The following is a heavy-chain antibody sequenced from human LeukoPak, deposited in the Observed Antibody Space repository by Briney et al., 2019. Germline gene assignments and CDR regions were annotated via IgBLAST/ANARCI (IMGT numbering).Heavy chain of an antibody. J-gene: IGHJ4*02. CDR1: GFTFSSYG. CDR2: ISSSGSTI. D-gene: IGHD6-19*01. V-gene: IGHV3-48*01. CDR3: AKDLQSGWVY. Sequence: VGSLRLSCAASGFTFSSYGMNWVRQAPGKGLEWVSYISSSGSTIYYADSVKGRFTISRDNSKNTLYLQMNSLRAEDTAVYYCAKDLQSGWVYWGQGTLVTVSS.